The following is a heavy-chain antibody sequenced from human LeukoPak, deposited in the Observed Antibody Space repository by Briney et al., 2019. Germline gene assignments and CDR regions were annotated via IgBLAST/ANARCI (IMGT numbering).Heavy chain of an antibody. J-gene: IGHJ4*02. V-gene: IGHV3-48*01. CDR3: ARDYGTSWGYFDY. CDR2: ISSSSSTI. Sequence: QAGGSLRLSCAASGFTFSSYSMNWVRQAPGMGLEWVSYISSSSSTIYYADSVKGRFTISRDNAKNSLYLQMNSLRAEDTAVYYCARDYGTSWGYFDYWGQGTLVTVSS. CDR1: GFTFSSYS. D-gene: IGHD3-16*01.